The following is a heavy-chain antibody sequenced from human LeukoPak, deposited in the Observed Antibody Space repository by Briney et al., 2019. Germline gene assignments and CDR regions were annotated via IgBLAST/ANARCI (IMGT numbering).Heavy chain of an antibody. V-gene: IGHV4-59*08. CDR3: ARHLGDADAFDI. Sequence: SETLSLICTVSGGSISSYYWSWIRQPPGKALEWIGYIYYSGSTNYNPSLKSRVTISVDASKNQFSLKLSSVTAADTAVYYCARHLGDADAFDIWGQGTMVTVSS. J-gene: IGHJ3*02. D-gene: IGHD3-16*01. CDR1: GGSISSYY. CDR2: IYYSGST.